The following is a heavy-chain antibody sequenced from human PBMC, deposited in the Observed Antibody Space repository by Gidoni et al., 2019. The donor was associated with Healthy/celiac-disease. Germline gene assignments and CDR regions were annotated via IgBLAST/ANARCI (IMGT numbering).Heavy chain of an antibody. CDR2: IYYSGST. CDR1: GGSISSSSYY. D-gene: IGHD1-26*01. J-gene: IGHJ4*02. Sequence: QLQLQESGPGLVKPSETLSLTCTVSGGSISSSSYYWGWIRQPPGKGLEWIGSIYYSGSTYYNPSLKSRVTISVDTSKNQFSLKLSSVTAADTAVYYCARVVGATSRVYWGQGTLVTVSS. CDR3: ARVVGATSRVY. V-gene: IGHV4-39*07.